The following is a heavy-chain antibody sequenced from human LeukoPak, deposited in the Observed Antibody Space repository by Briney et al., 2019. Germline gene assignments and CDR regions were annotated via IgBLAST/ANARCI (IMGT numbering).Heavy chain of an antibody. CDR2: ISYDGSNK. CDR3: AKDFQSGGEIDY. V-gene: IGHV3-30*04. D-gene: IGHD2-21*01. J-gene: IGHJ4*02. Sequence: GGSLRLSCAASGFMFSSYAMHWVRQAPGKGLEWVAVISYDGSNKYYADSVKGRFTISRDNSKNTLYLQMNSLRAEDTAVYYCAKDFQSGGEIDYWGQGTLVTVSS. CDR1: GFMFSSYA.